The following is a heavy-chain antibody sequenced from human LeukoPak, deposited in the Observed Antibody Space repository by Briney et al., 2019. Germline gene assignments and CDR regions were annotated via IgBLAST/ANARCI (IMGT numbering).Heavy chain of an antibody. J-gene: IGHJ6*03. CDR2: ISSSSSTI. CDR1: GFTFSSYS. Sequence: GGSLRLSCAASGFTFSSYSMNWVRQAPGKGLEWVSYISSSSSTIYYADSVKGRFTISRDNAKNSLYLQMNSLRAEDTAVYYCAKDSVKVTTVRRVPHYMDVWGKGTTVTISS. D-gene: IGHD4-17*01. CDR3: AKDSVKVTTVRRVPHYMDV. V-gene: IGHV3-48*01.